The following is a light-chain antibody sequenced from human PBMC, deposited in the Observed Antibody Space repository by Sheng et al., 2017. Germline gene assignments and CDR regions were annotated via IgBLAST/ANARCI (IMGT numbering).Light chain of an antibody. CDR1: QGIGTF. J-gene: IGKJ5*01. Sequence: DIQLTQSPSFLSASVGDRVTITCRASQGIGTFLAWYQQKPGTAPEVLISAASTLQSGVPSRFSGSGSGTQFTLTISSLQPEDFATYYCQQLDSYPITFGQGTRLEIK. CDR2: AAS. V-gene: IGKV1-9*01. CDR3: QQLDSYPIT.